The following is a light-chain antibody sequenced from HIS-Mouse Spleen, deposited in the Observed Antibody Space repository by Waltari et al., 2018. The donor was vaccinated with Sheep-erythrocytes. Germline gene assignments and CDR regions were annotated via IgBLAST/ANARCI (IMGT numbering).Light chain of an antibody. J-gene: IGLJ2*01. CDR3: CSYAGSYTVV. CDR1: SSDFGGYNY. CDR2: DVS. V-gene: IGLV2-11*01. Sequence: QSALTQPRSVSGSPGQSVTISCPGTSSDFGGYNYVSGYQQHPGKAPNLMIYDVSKRPSGVPDRFSGSKSGNTASLTISGLQAEDEADYYCCSYAGSYTVVFGGGTKLTVL.